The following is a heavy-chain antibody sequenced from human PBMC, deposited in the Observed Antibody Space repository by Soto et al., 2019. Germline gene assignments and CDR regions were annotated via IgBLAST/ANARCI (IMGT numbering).Heavy chain of an antibody. CDR1: GGSISSSSYY. CDR3: ARRLDTAMVTSNYYYGMDV. J-gene: IGHJ6*02. D-gene: IGHD5-18*01. Sequence: PSETLSLTCTVSGGSISSSSYYWGWIRQPPGKGLEWIGSIYYSGSTYYNPSLKRRVTISVDTSKNQFSLMLSSVTAADTAVYYCARRLDTAMVTSNYYYGMDVWGQGTTVTVSS. V-gene: IGHV4-39*01. CDR2: IYYSGST.